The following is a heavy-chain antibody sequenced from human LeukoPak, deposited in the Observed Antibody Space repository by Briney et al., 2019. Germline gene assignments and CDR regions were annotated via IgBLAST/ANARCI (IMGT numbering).Heavy chain of an antibody. CDR3: AKARSGGSWTFDI. CDR2: IPSDGNNK. Sequence: GGSLRLSCAASGFTLTTYGVHWVRQAPGQGLEWVAFIPSDGNNKQYAESVKGRVTIFRDNSKNTLYLQMNSLVTEDTAVYYCAKARSGGSWTFDIWGQGTMVIVSS. CDR1: GFTLTTYG. V-gene: IGHV3-30*02. J-gene: IGHJ3*02. D-gene: IGHD2-15*01.